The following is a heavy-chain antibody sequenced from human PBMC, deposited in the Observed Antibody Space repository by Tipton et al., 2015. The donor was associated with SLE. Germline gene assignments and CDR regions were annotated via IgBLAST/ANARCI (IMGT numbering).Heavy chain of an antibody. CDR1: GDSIGSSGYY. CDR3: ARDPNGGYGSFDY. CDR2: IHYSGNT. Sequence: TLSLTCTVSGDSIGSSGYYWSWIRQFPTKVLEWIGHIHYSGNTYYNPSLKSQITISVDTSRNQFSLNLSSVTAADTAVYFCARDPNGGYGSFDYWGLGALVTVSS. D-gene: IGHD7-27*01. J-gene: IGHJ4*02. V-gene: IGHV4-31*01.